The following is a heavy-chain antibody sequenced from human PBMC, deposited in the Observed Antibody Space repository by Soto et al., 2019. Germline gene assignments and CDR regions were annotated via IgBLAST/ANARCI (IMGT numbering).Heavy chain of an antibody. V-gene: IGHV3-74*01. D-gene: IGHD1-20*01. CDR2: INTDGTYT. Sequence: EMQLVESGGGLVQPGGSLRLSCVASGLSFRNYWVHWVRQAPGKGLEWVSRINTDGTYTSNADPVKGRFTISRDNAKNKLYLQMNSLRVEDTAVYFCAGFGYDWNGWDWGPGTLVTVSS. CDR1: GLSFRNYW. CDR3: AGFGYDWNGWD. J-gene: IGHJ4*02.